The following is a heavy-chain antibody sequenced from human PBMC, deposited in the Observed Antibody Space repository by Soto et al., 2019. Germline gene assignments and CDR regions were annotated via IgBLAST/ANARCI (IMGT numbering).Heavy chain of an antibody. D-gene: IGHD3-10*01. CDR2: IVPLFGTP. Sequence: QVQLVQSGAEVKKPGSSVKVSCKASGGAFSNYGINWVRQAPGQGLEWMGGIVPLFGTPEYAQKFQGRVTITTGESTSTAYMALSSLRPEDTALYFCARIAMVRGVISGLFDPWGQGTLVTVSS. CDR1: GGAFSNYG. CDR3: ARIAMVRGVISGLFDP. V-gene: IGHV1-69*01. J-gene: IGHJ5*02.